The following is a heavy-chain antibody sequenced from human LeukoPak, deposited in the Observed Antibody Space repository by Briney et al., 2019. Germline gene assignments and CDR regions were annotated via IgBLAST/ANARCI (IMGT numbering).Heavy chain of an antibody. V-gene: IGHV4-31*03. J-gene: IGHJ5*02. Sequence: PSQTLSLTCTVSGGSISSGGYYWSWIRQHPGRGLEWIGYIYYSGSTYYNPSLKSRVTMSVDTSKNQFSLKLSSVTAADTAVYYCARGVATMVWFDPWGQGTLVTVSS. CDR2: IYYSGST. CDR1: GGSISSGGYY. CDR3: ARGVATMVWFDP. D-gene: IGHD4/OR15-4a*01.